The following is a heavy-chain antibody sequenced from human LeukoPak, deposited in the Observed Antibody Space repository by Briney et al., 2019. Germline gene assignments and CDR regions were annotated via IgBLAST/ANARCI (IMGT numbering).Heavy chain of an antibody. CDR3: ARVTTVTGYYYYYYMDV. CDR1: GGSISSNY. CDR2: IYYSGST. Sequence: SETLSLTCTVSGGSISSNYWSWIRQPPGKGLEWIGYIYYSGSTNYNPSLKSRVTISVDTSKNQFSLKLSSVTAADTAVYYCARVTTVTGYYYYYYMDVWGKGTTVTVSS. V-gene: IGHV4-59*01. J-gene: IGHJ6*03. D-gene: IGHD4-17*01.